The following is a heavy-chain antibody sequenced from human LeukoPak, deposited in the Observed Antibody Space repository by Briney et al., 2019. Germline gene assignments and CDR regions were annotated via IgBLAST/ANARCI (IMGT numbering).Heavy chain of an antibody. V-gene: IGHV3-30-3*02. Sequence: PGRSLRLSCAASGFTFSSYAMHWVRQAPGKGLEWVAVISYDGSNKYYADSVKGRFTISRDNSKNTLYLQMNSLRAEDTAVYYCAKWELYSGFYYIDYWGQGTLATVSS. D-gene: IGHD1-26*01. J-gene: IGHJ4*02. CDR2: ISYDGSNK. CDR1: GFTFSSYA. CDR3: AKWELYSGFYYIDY.